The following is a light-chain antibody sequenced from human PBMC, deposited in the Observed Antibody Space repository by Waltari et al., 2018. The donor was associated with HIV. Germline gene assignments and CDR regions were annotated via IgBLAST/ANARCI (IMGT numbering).Light chain of an antibody. CDR3: QSYDGTTVV. CDR2: EDS. Sequence: NFILTQSHSVSESPGQTVTISCTRRSGGIGRTYIKWYQQRPGRSPDTVIYEDSQRPSGVPNRFSGSVDSSSNSASLTISGLKTEDEADYFCQSYDGTTVVFGGGTRLTVL. J-gene: IGLJ2*01. V-gene: IGLV6-57*01. CDR1: SGGIGRTY.